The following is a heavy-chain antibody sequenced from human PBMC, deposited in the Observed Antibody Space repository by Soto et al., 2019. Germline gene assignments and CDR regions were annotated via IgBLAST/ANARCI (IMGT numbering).Heavy chain of an antibody. Sequence: GASVKVSCKASGYTFTSYYMHWVRQAPGQGLEWMGIINPSGGSTSYAQKFQGRVTMTRDTSTSTVYMELNSLRVEDTAVYYCARTHSTGTTLSDAFHIWGQGTMVTVSS. D-gene: IGHD1-1*01. CDR2: INPSGGST. CDR3: ARTHSTGTTLSDAFHI. V-gene: IGHV1-46*01. CDR1: GYTFTSYY. J-gene: IGHJ3*02.